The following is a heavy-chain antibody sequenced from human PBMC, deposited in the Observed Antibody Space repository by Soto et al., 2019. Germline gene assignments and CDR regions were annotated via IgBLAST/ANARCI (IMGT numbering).Heavy chain of an antibody. Sequence: PGGSLRVSCGASGLIFSNYRVHLVRQAPGKGLVWVSRINTDGSITDYADSVKGRFTVSRDNPKNTLYLQMNSLIAEDTAVYYCARDTDGLHYWGQGTLVTVSS. CDR1: GLIFSNYR. CDR2: INTDGSIT. J-gene: IGHJ4*02. CDR3: ARDTDGLHY. V-gene: IGHV3-74*01.